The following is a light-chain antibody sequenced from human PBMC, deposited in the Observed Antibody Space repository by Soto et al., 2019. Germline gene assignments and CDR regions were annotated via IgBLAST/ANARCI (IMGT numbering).Light chain of an antibody. CDR2: DAS. J-gene: IGKJ4*01. Sequence: DIPMTQSPSSLSASVGDRVTITCQASQDIDNSLNWYQQKPGKAPKLLIYDASKLKTGVPLRFSGGGSGTDFTFTISSLQPEDIATYYCQHYDNLPLSFGGGTKMEI. V-gene: IGKV1-33*01. CDR1: QDIDNS. CDR3: QHYDNLPLS.